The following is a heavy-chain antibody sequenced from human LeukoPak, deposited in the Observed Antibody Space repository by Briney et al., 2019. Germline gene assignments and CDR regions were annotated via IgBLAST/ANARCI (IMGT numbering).Heavy chain of an antibody. J-gene: IGHJ4*02. CDR2: IGGTGSPI. CDR3: ARIGVTTGFDY. CDR1: AFTFCDYY. V-gene: IGHV3-11*04. Sequence: GGSLRLSCTASAFTFCDYYMTWVRQAPGKGLEWLSYIGGTGSPIYYADSLKGRFTISRDNAKKSLFLQMNSLRAEDTAIYYCARIGVTTGFDYWGPGTLVTVSS. D-gene: IGHD4-11*01.